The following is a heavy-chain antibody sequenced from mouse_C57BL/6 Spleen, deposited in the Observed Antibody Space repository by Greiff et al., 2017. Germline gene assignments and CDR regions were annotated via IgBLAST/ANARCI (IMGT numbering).Heavy chain of an antibody. CDR3: AIPYDYDVFAY. D-gene: IGHD2-4*01. J-gene: IGHJ3*01. CDR2: IHPSDSDT. V-gene: IGHV1-74*01. CDR1: GYTFTSYW. Sequence: VQLQQPGAELVKPGASVKVSCKASGYTFTSYWMHWVKQRPGQGLEWIGRIHPSDSDTNYNQKFKGKATLTVDKSSSTAYMQLSNLTSEGSAVYCCAIPYDYDVFAYWGQGTLVTVAA.